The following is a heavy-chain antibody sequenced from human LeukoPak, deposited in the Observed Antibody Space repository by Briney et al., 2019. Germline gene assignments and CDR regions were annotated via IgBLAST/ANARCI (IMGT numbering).Heavy chain of an antibody. CDR1: GFTFRSYG. CDR2: IWYDGSTK. D-gene: IGHD6-13*01. V-gene: IGHV3-33*06. CDR3: SKSPRSAADNWFDP. Sequence: PGRSLTLSCAASGFTFRSYGMHWLGQAPGKGLEWVAVIWYDGSTKNYPVSVKGRFTIYRDNSKNTLYLQMNSLTVEYTAVYYCSKSPRSAADNWFDPWGQGTLVTVSS. J-gene: IGHJ5*02.